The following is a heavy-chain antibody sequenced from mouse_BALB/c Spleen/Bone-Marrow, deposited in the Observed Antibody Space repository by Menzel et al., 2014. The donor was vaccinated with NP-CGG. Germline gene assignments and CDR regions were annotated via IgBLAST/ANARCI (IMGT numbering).Heavy chain of an antibody. V-gene: IGHV1-18*01. CDR1: GYSFTDYY. CDR2: VNPNNGGT. J-gene: IGHJ3*01. D-gene: IGHD2-4*01. Sequence: EVQLQQSGPDLVKPGASVKVSCKASGYSFTDYYMHWVKRSHGKSLEWIGRVNPNNGGTNYNQKFKGKAILTVDKSSNTAYMELRSLTSEDSAVYFCARDCDYGCAYWGQGTLVTVSA. CDR3: ARDCDYGCAY.